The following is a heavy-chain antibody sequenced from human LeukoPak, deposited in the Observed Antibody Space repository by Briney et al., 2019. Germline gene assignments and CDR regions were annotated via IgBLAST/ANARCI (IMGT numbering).Heavy chain of an antibody. Sequence: ASVKVSCKASGYTFTGYYMHWVRQAPGQGLEWMGWINPNSGGTNYAQKFQGWVTMTRDTSISTAYMELSRLRSDDTAVYYCAREWEEYYYDSSGPGAFDIWGQGTMVTVSS. V-gene: IGHV1-2*04. CDR2: INPNSGGT. CDR3: AREWEEYYYDSSGPGAFDI. D-gene: IGHD3-22*01. CDR1: GYTFTGYY. J-gene: IGHJ3*02.